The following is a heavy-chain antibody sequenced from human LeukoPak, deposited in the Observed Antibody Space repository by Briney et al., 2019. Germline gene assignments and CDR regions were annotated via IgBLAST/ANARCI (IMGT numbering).Heavy chain of an antibody. Sequence: GGSLRLSCAASGFTFSDYYMSWIRQAPGKGLEWVSYISGTGTTIYYGDSVRGRFTISRDNAKNSLYLQMNIVRDGDTAVYYCAKHDSSGFYPFDFWGQGTLVTVSS. J-gene: IGHJ4*02. CDR2: ISGTGTTI. CDR1: GFTFSDYY. CDR3: AKHDSSGFYPFDF. V-gene: IGHV3-11*01. D-gene: IGHD3-22*01.